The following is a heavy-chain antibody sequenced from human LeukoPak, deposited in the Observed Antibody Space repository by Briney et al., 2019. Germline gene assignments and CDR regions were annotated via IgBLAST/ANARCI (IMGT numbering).Heavy chain of an antibody. Sequence: PSETLSRTCTGSGGSIGSLYWSWIRQAPGKGLEWIGYIHYSGYTYHNPSLTGRGTISVDVSRNQFSLRLTSVTAADTAIYYCASDGGGNWFDPWGQGTLVTVSS. CDR2: IHYSGYT. D-gene: IGHD3-16*01. J-gene: IGHJ5*02. V-gene: IGHV4-59*01. CDR1: GGSIGSLY. CDR3: ASDGGGNWFDP.